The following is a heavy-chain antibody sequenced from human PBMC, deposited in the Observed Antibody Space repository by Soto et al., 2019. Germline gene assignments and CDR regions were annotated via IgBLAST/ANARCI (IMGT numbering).Heavy chain of an antibody. Sequence: QVQLQESGPGLVKPSQTLSLTCTVSGGSISSGGYYWSWIRQHPGKGLEWIGYIYYSGSTYYNPSLKGRXXIXVXXSKNQFSLKLSSVTAADTAVYYCAETSRRYGSFDYWGQGTLVTVSS. CDR2: IYYSGST. D-gene: IGHD4-17*01. CDR3: AETSRRYGSFDY. CDR1: GGSISSGGYY. V-gene: IGHV4-31*03. J-gene: IGHJ4*02.